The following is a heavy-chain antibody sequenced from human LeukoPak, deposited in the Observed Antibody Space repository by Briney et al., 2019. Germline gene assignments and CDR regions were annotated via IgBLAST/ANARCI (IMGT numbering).Heavy chain of an antibody. CDR1: GGSISSSSYY. D-gene: IGHD4-17*01. V-gene: IGHV4-39*01. J-gene: IGHJ2*01. CDR2: IYYSGST. CDR3: ARPATVTTSFWYFDL. Sequence: SETLSLTCTVSGGSISSSSYYWGWIRQPPGKGLEWIGSIYYSGSTYYNPSLKSRVTISVDTSKNQFSLNLSSVTAADTAVYYCARPATVTTSFWYFDLWGRGTLVTVSS.